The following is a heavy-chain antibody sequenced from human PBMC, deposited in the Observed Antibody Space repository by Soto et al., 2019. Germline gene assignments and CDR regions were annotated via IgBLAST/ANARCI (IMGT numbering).Heavy chain of an antibody. CDR1: GFTFSNYA. V-gene: IGHV3-23*01. Sequence: EVQLLESGGGVVQPGGSLRLSCAASGFTFSNYAMTWVRQAPGKGLEWVSAISGSGDSTYYADSVKGRFTISRDNSKNTLYLQLNSLRAEDTAAYYCAKVLQLWDMNFDYWGQGTLVTVSS. D-gene: IGHD5-18*01. J-gene: IGHJ4*02. CDR3: AKVLQLWDMNFDY. CDR2: ISGSGDST.